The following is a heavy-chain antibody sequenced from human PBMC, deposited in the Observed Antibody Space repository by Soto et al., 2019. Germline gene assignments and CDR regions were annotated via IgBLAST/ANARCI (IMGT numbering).Heavy chain of an antibody. CDR3: ARAKSFHYYDFWSGQGDWLDP. D-gene: IGHD3-3*01. Sequence: LSLTCAVSGGSISSGGYSWSWIRQPPGKGLEWIGYIYHSGSTYYNPSLKSRVTISVDRSKNQFSLKLSSVTAADTAVYYCARAKSFHYYDFWSGQGDWLDPWGQGTLVTVSS. V-gene: IGHV4-30-2*01. CDR2: IYHSGST. CDR1: GGSISSGGYS. J-gene: IGHJ5*02.